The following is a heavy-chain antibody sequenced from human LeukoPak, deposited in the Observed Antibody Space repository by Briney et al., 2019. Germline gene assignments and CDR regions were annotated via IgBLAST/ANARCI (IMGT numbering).Heavy chain of an antibody. Sequence: SETLSLTCSVSGGSMFSYYWNWIRQSPGKGLEWIGFVYSSGMTTYNPSLRSRGTISIATSRNQFSLRLTSVTAADTATYYCTRRAYYDSSGYNPTAGYFDLWGRGTLVTVSS. CDR2: VYSSGMT. J-gene: IGHJ2*01. CDR3: TRRAYYDSSGYNPTAGYFDL. CDR1: GGSMFSYY. V-gene: IGHV4-4*08. D-gene: IGHD3-22*01.